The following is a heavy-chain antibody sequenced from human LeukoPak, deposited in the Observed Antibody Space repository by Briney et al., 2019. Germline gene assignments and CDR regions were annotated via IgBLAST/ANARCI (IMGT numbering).Heavy chain of an antibody. CDR1: GFPFSSYG. D-gene: IGHD3-9*01. V-gene: IGHV4-39*01. Sequence: GPLRLSCAVSGFPFSSYGMSWVRQPPGKGVEWLGSIYYTESTYYHPPLKSRVTIPVDTSKYQFPLKLSSVTAADTSVYYCAKTKRDYYDILTGDRAFDIWGQGTMVTVSS. CDR3: AKTKRDYYDILTGDRAFDI. J-gene: IGHJ3*02. CDR2: IYYTEST.